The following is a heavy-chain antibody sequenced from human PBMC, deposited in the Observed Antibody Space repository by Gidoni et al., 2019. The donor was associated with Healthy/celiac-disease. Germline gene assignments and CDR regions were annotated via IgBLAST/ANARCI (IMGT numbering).Heavy chain of an antibody. CDR1: GFTVRSNY. D-gene: IGHD1-26*01. CDR2: SYSGGST. CDR3: ASPGSYYDYYYYGMDV. J-gene: IGHJ6*02. V-gene: IGHV3-66*01. Sequence: EVQLVESGVALVQPGGSLRLSCASSGFTVRSNYMSWVRQAPGKGLEWVSVSYSGGSTYYADSVKGRFTISRDNSKNTLYLQMNSLRAEDTAVYYCASPGSYYDYYYYGMDVWGQGTTVTVSS.